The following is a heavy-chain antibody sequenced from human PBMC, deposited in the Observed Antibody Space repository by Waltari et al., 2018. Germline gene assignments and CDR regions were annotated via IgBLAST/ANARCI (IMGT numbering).Heavy chain of an antibody. J-gene: IGHJ3*02. CDR2: INHSGST. V-gene: IGHV4-34*01. CDR1: GGSFSGYY. Sequence: QVQLQQWGAGLLKPSETLSLTCAVYGGSFSGYYWSWIRQPPGKGLEWIGEINHSGSTNYNPSLKSRVTISVDTSKNQFSLKLSSVTAADTAVYYCARAGRLRAAAGTWSRAFDIWGQGTMVTVSS. D-gene: IGHD6-13*01. CDR3: ARAGRLRAAAGTWSRAFDI.